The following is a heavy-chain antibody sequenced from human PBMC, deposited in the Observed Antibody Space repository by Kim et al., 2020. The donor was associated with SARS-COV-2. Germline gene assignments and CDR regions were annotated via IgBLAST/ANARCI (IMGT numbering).Heavy chain of an antibody. CDR3: ARGGFDP. J-gene: IGHJ5*02. CDR2: GNGNT. V-gene: IGHV1-3*01. Sequence: GNGNTKYSQKFQGRVTITRDTSASTAYMELSSLRSEDTAVYYCARGGFDPWGQGTLVTVSS.